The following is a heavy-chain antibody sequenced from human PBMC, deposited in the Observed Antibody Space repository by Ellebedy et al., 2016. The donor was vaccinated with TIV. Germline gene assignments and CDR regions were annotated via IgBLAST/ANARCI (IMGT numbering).Heavy chain of an antibody. CDR2: INPNSGGT. CDR3: ARDPEGSGENWFDP. Sequence: AASVKVSCKASGYTFTGYYMHWVRQAPGQGLEWMGWINPNSGGTNYAQKFQGWVTMTRDTSISTAYMELSRLRSDDTAVYYCARDPEGSGENWFDPWGQGTLVTVSS. D-gene: IGHD3-10*01. CDR1: GYTFTGYY. J-gene: IGHJ5*02. V-gene: IGHV1-2*04.